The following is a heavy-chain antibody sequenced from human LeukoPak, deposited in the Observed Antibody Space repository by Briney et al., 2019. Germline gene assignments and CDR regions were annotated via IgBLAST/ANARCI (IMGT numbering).Heavy chain of an antibody. CDR3: ARGPNSFGY. V-gene: IGHV1-8*03. CDR1: GYTFTTYD. CDR2: MNPNSGNT. Sequence: ASVKVSCKASGYTFTTYDINWVRQATGQGLEWMGWMNPNSGNTGYAQKFRGRVTITRNTSIGTAYMELSSLRSEDTAVYYCARGPNSFGYWGQGTLVTVSS. J-gene: IGHJ4*02.